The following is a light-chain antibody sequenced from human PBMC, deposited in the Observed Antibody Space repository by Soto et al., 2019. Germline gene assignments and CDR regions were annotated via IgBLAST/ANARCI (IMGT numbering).Light chain of an antibody. CDR3: NSYTSSNTHYV. V-gene: IGLV2-14*01. Sequence: QSALTQPASVSGSPGQSITISCTGTSSDVGGYNYVSWYQQHPDKAPKLIIFEVRNRPSGVSNRFSGSKSGNTASLTISGLQAEDEADYYCNSYTSSNTHYVFGTGTKVTVL. J-gene: IGLJ1*01. CDR2: EVR. CDR1: SSDVGGYNY.